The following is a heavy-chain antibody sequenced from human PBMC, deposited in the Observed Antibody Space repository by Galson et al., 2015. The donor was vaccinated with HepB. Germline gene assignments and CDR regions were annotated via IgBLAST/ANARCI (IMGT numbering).Heavy chain of an antibody. CDR2: IYWNNDK. CDR3: AHSYYYDSDGYYPEYYYYYYMDV. J-gene: IGHJ6*03. D-gene: IGHD3-22*01. CDR1: GFSLRSSGVG. V-gene: IGHV2-5*01. Sequence: PALVKPTQTLTLTCSFSGFSLRSSGVGVGWIRLPPGKALEWLAHIYWNNDKRYSPSLKSRLTITKDTSNNQVGLIMTDLDPVDTATYYCAHSYYYDSDGYYPEYYYYYYMDVWGKGTTVTVSS.